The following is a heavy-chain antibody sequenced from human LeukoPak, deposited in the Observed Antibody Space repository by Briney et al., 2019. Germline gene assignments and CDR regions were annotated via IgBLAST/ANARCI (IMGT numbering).Heavy chain of an antibody. V-gene: IGHV4-4*07. D-gene: IGHD2/OR15-2a*01. CDR3: VRGFYGDDVHDPFDY. CDR1: APSIGIYY. CDR2: IYASGST. Sequence: PSETLSLTCSVSAPSIGIYYSNCLRQPAGKGLEWIGRIYASGSTNYNPSLKSRVTISMDKSKNNFSLNLKYVSASNTHGHYCVRGFYGDDVHDPFDYWGQGIQVTVSS. J-gene: IGHJ4*02.